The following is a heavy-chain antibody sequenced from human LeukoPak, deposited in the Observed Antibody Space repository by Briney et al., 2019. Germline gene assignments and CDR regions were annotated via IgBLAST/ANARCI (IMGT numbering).Heavy chain of an antibody. CDR1: GFTFSSYE. CDR3: AREGSYYFDY. V-gene: IGHV3-48*03. J-gene: IGHJ4*02. Sequence: PGGSLRLSCAASGFTFSSYEIHWVRQAPGKGLAWVSYISSSGSTKLYSDSVRGRFTISRDNAKNSLYLQMNSLRAEDTAVYYCAREGSYYFDYWGRGTLVTASS. CDR2: ISSSGSTK.